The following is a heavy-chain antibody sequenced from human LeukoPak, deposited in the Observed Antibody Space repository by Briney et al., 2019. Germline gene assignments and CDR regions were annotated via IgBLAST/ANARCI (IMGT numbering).Heavy chain of an antibody. V-gene: IGHV3-15*01. CDR2: IQSKTDGGTT. J-gene: IGHJ5*02. CDR1: GFTFSDAW. Sequence: PGGSLRLSCAASGFTFSDAWLSWVRQAPGKGLEWVGRIQSKTDGGTTDYAAPVKGRFTISRDDSKNTLYLQMNSLKTEDTAVYYCTTDGGLLLWFGEFETWGQGALVTVSS. CDR3: TTDGGLLLWFGEFET. D-gene: IGHD3-10*01.